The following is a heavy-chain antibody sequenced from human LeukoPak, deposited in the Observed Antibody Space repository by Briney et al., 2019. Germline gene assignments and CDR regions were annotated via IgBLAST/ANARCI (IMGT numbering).Heavy chain of an antibody. D-gene: IGHD4-17*01. CDR1: GFTFSSYA. Sequence: QSGGSLRLSCAASGFTFSSYAMSWVRQAPGKGLVWVSAISGSGGSTYYADSVKGRFTISRDNSKNTLYLQMNSLRAEDTAVYYCAKKMTTVITFDYWGQGTLVTVSS. CDR3: AKKMTTVITFDY. CDR2: ISGSGGST. J-gene: IGHJ4*02. V-gene: IGHV3-23*01.